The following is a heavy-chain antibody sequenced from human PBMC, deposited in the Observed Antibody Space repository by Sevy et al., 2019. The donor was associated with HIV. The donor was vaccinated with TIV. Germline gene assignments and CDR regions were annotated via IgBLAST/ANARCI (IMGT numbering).Heavy chain of an antibody. Sequence: GGSLRLSCAASGFTFSNAWMSWVRQAPGRGLEWVGRIKSKTDGGTTDHAAPVKGRFTISRDDSKNTLYLQMNSLKTDDTAVYYCTTQGGGSSYSGNDFDIWGQGTMVTVSS. CDR2: IKSKTDGGTT. V-gene: IGHV3-15*01. D-gene: IGHD6-25*01. CDR1: GFTFSNAW. J-gene: IGHJ3*02. CDR3: TTQGGGSSYSGNDFDI.